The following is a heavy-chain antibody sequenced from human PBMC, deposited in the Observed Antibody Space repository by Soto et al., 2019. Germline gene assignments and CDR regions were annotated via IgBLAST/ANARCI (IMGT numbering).Heavy chain of an antibody. D-gene: IGHD3-3*01. V-gene: IGHV3-23*01. CDR3: AQGGYDFWSGYPLFDY. CDR2: ISGSGGST. Sequence: GSLRLSCATSGFTFSSYAMSWVRQAPGKGLEWVSGISGSGGSTYYADSVKGRFTISRDNSKNTLYLQMNSLRAEDTAVYYCAQGGYDFWSGYPLFDYWGQGTLVTVSS. J-gene: IGHJ4*02. CDR1: GFTFSSYA.